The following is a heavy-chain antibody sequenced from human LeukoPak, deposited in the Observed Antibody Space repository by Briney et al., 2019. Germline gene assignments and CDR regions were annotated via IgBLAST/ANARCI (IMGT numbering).Heavy chain of an antibody. J-gene: IGHJ4*02. D-gene: IGHD3-22*01. CDR1: GFSFSSYG. CDR2: IRYDGTNK. CDR3: AKDGDSSGYDLSY. V-gene: IGHV3-30*02. Sequence: TGGSLRLFCGACGFSFSSYGMHWVRHAPGKGLEAVAFIRYDGTNKYYADSAKGRFTISRDNSKNTLYVQMNSLRAEDTAVYYCAKDGDSSGYDLSYWGQGTLVTVSS.